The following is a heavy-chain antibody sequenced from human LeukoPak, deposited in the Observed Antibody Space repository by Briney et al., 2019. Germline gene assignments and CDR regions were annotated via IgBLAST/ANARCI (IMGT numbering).Heavy chain of an antibody. Sequence: GGSLRLSCAASGFTFSSYSMNWVRQAPGKGLEWVSYISSSSSTIYYAGSVKGRFTISRDNAKNSLYLQMNSLRAEDTAVYYCARGHQVAARPVDYWGQGTLVTVSS. J-gene: IGHJ4*02. CDR3: ARGHQVAARPVDY. CDR2: ISSSSSTI. CDR1: GFTFSSYS. D-gene: IGHD6-6*01. V-gene: IGHV3-48*01.